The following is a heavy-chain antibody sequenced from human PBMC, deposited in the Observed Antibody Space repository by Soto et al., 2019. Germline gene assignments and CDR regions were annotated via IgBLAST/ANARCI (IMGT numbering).Heavy chain of an antibody. CDR1: GFTFMRYA. CDR2: ISGSGGST. Sequence: SLRLSSAASGFTFMRYAMSLVRHAPGERLEWVSAISGSGGSTYYADSVKGRFTISRDNSKNTLYLQMNSLRAEDTAVYYCAKQGSNLEWLPPHSFDYWGQGTLLTVSS. CDR3: AKQGSNLEWLPPHSFDY. V-gene: IGHV3-23*01. J-gene: IGHJ4*02. D-gene: IGHD3-3*01.